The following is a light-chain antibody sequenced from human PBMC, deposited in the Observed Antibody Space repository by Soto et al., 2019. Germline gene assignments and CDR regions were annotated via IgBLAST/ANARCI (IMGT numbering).Light chain of an antibody. CDR2: DVS. CDR1: SSDVGGYNY. CDR3: SSYTSSSPYV. V-gene: IGLV2-14*01. Sequence: QSVLTQPASVSASPGQSITISCTGTSSDVGGYNYVSWYQQHPGKAPKLMIYDVSNRPSGVSNRFSGSKSGNTASLTISGLQAEDEADYYCSSYTSSSPYVFGTGTKLTVL. J-gene: IGLJ1*01.